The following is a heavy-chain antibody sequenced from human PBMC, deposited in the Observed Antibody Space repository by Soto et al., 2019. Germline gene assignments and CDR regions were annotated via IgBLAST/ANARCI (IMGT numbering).Heavy chain of an antibody. CDR1: GFTFSSYW. J-gene: IGHJ6*02. CDR2: INSDGSST. Sequence: GGSLRLSCAASGFTFSSYWMHWVRQAPGKGLVWVSRINSDGSSTSYADSVKGRFTISRDNAENTLYLQMNSLRAEDTAVYYCARGDYNYGMDVWGQGTTVTVSS. CDR3: ARGDYNYGMDV. V-gene: IGHV3-74*01.